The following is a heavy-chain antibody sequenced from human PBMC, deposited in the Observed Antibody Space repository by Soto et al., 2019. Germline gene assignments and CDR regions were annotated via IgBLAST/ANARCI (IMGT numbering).Heavy chain of an antibody. J-gene: IGHJ3*02. Sequence: GGSLRLSCAASGFTFSSYAMSWVRQAPGKGLEWVSAISGSGGSTYYADSVKGRFTISRDNSKNTLYLQMNSLRAEETAVYYCAKESRPYYDYIWGRTGGDAFDIWGQGTMVTVSS. D-gene: IGHD3-16*01. CDR1: GFTFSSYA. CDR3: AKESRPYYDYIWGRTGGDAFDI. V-gene: IGHV3-23*01. CDR2: ISGSGGST.